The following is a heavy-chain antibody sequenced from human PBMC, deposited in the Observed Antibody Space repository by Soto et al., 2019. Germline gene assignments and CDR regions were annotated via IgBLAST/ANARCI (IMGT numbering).Heavy chain of an antibody. V-gene: IGHV5-10-1*01. J-gene: IGHJ4*02. CDR1: GYSFTSYW. D-gene: IGHD6-13*01. CDR3: ARLRGSSAAPEY. Sequence: GESLKISCNGSGYSFTSYWISWVRQMPGKGLEWMGRIDPSDSYTNYSPSFQGHATISADKSISTAYLQWSSLKASDTAMYYCARLRGSSAAPEYWGQGTLATVYS. CDR2: IDPSDSYT.